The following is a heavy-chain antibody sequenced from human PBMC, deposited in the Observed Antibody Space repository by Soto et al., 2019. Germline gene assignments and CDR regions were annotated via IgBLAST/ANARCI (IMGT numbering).Heavy chain of an antibody. V-gene: IGHV4-39*01. CDR2: VYYSGGA. Sequence: SETLSLTCTVSGVSIHNSHSFWGWIRQPPGKGLEFIGTVYYSGGAHYNSSLKSRVTISVDTANNQFSLQLNSVTPEDTAVYYCARIVGAAVDYWGQGTLVTVSS. CDR3: ARIVGAAVDY. J-gene: IGHJ4*02. CDR1: GVSIHNSHSF. D-gene: IGHD1-26*01.